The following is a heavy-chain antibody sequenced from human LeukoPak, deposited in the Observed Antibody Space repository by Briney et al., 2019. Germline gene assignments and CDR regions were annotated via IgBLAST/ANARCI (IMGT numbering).Heavy chain of an antibody. CDR1: GFTLGNYW. V-gene: IGHV3-7*01. CDR2: INRDGGEK. CDR3: TRNEI. J-gene: IGHJ4*02. Sequence: GGSLRLSCAASGFTLGNYWMGWVRQVPRKGLEWVASINRDGGEKHYVDSVEGRFTISRDNAKNSLYLQMNSPKAEDTAVYFCTRNEIWGQGTLVTVSS.